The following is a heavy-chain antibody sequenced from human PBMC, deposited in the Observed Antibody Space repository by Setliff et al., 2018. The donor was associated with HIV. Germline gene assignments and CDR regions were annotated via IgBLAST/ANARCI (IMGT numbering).Heavy chain of an antibody. V-gene: IGHV4-34*12. CDR3: ARDFGPIDY. Sequence: SETLSLTCTIYGGSFSGNHWSWIRQSPGNGLEWIGEVLYNGGTRYNPSLENRVSMSVDTSKNQFSLKLLSVTAADTAVYYCARDFGPIDYWGQGTLVTVSS. D-gene: IGHD3-10*01. CDR1: GGSFSGNH. J-gene: IGHJ4*02. CDR2: VLYNGGT.